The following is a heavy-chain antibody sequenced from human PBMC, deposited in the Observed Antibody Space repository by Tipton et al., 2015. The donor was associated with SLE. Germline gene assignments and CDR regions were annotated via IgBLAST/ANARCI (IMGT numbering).Heavy chain of an antibody. V-gene: IGHV3-7*01. CDR3: VRGEAVTDY. Sequence: SLRLSCAASGFNFSGYWMSWVRQAPGKGLEWVANTNKEGSQQYYLDSVKGRFTISRDNAKNSLYLQMDTLRADDTAVYYCVRGEAVTDYWGQGTLVTVSS. J-gene: IGHJ4*02. D-gene: IGHD6-19*01. CDR1: GFNFSGYW. CDR2: TNKEGSQQ.